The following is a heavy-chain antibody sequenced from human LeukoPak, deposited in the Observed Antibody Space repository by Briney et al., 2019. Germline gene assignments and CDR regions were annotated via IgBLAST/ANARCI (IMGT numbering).Heavy chain of an antibody. CDR3: ARLNYDSSGYPFDY. V-gene: IGHV4-34*01. CDR1: GGSFSGYY. CDR2: INHSGST. J-gene: IGHJ4*02. Sequence: SETLSLTCAVYGGSFSGYYWSWIRQPPGKGLERIGEINHSGSTNYNPSLKSRVTISVDTSKNQFSLKLSSVTAADTAVYYCARLNYDSSGYPFDYWGQGTLVTVSS. D-gene: IGHD3-22*01.